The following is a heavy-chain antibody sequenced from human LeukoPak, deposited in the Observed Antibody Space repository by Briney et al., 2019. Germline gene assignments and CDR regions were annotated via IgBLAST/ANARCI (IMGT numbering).Heavy chain of an antibody. CDR1: GGTFTSYA. Sequence: ASVKVSCKASGGTFTSYAISWVRQAPGQGLEWMGGIIPIFGKANYAQKFQGRVTITADESTSTAYMELSSLRSEDTAVYYCARVSACSGGSCYDNFDYWGQGTLVTVSS. J-gene: IGHJ4*02. CDR3: ARVSACSGGSCYDNFDY. D-gene: IGHD2-15*01. CDR2: IIPIFGKA. V-gene: IGHV1-69*13.